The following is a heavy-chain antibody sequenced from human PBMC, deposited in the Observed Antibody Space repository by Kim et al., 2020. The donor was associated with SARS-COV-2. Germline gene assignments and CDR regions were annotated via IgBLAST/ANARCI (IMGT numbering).Heavy chain of an antibody. CDR2: ISSKANSYAT. CDR3: TRPYYYGSGSYSA. J-gene: IGHJ5*02. D-gene: IGHD3-10*01. V-gene: IGHV3-73*01. CDR1: GFTFSGSA. Sequence: GGSLRLSCAASGFTFSGSAMHWVRQASGKGLEWFGRISSKANSYATAYAASVKGRFTISRDDSKNTAYLQMNSLKTEDTAVYYCTRPYYYGSGSYSAWGQGTLVTVSS.